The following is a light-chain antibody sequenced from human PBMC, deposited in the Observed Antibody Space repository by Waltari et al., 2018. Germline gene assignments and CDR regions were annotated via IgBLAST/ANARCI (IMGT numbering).Light chain of an antibody. Sequence: DIVVTQSPDSLAVSLGERATITCKSSQRVVSSANYKTYLAWYQQKPGQPPKLLFYWASAXXPXFPDXXSXSESGTXXTLTISSLQAEDVAIYYCQXYYSIPYTFGQGTKLEIK. V-gene: IGKV4-1*01. J-gene: IGKJ2*01. CDR1: QRVVSSANYKTY. CDR2: WAS. CDR3: QXYYSIPYT.